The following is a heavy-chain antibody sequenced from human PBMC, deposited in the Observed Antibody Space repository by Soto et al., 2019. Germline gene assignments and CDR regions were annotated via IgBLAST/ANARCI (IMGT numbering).Heavy chain of an antibody. D-gene: IGHD6-13*01. CDR3: ARDRAAGTEWYVRYFDY. V-gene: IGHV3-33*01. CDR1: GFTFSSYG. Sequence: AGGSLRLSCAASGFTFSSYGMHWVRQAPGKGLEWVAVIWYDGSNKYYADSVKGRFTISRDNSKNTLYLQMNSLRAEDTAVYYCARDRAAGTEWYVRYFDYWGQGTLVTVSS. J-gene: IGHJ4*02. CDR2: IWYDGSNK.